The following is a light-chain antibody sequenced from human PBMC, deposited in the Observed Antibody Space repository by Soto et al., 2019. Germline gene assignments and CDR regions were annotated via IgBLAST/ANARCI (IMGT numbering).Light chain of an antibody. CDR1: QSVSSH. J-gene: IGKJ5*01. CDR3: QHYNNWPHT. V-gene: IGKV3-15*01. CDR2: GAS. Sequence: EIGMTQSAATLSVSPGERATLSWWASQSVSSHLAWYQKKTGQAPRLLIYGASTRATGVPARFGGNGYGTEFNLTISSLQSEDFAVYYCQHYNNWPHTFGQGTRLEI.